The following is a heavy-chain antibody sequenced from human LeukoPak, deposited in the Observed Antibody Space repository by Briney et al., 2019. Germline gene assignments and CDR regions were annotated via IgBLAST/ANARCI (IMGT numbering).Heavy chain of an antibody. CDR1: GYSFTNYW. CDR3: ARQLCSGGTCYLDF. D-gene: IGHD2-15*01. V-gene: IGHV5-51*01. J-gene: IGHJ4*02. CDR2: IYPFDTDT. Sequence: GESLKISCQGSGYSFTNYWIGWVRQLPGRGLEWMGIIYPFDTDTRYSPSFQGQVAISADKSISTAYLQWSSLKASDIAMYYCARQLCSGGTCYLDFWGQGTLVTVSS.